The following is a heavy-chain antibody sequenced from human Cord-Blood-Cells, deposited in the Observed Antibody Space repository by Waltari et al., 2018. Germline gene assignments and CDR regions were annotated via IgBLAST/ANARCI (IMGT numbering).Heavy chain of an antibody. CDR3: ARVLYYGSGSYYYYYYYYGMDV. CDR1: GGSFSGYY. J-gene: IGHJ6*02. V-gene: IGHV4-34*01. D-gene: IGHD3-10*01. CDR2: INHSGST. Sequence: QVQLQQWGAGLLKPSETLSLTCAVYGGSFSGYYWSWIRQPPGKWLGWIGEINHSGSTNYNPSLKSRVTISVDTSKNQFSLKLSSVTAADTAVYYCARVLYYGSGSYYYYYYYYGMDVWGQGTTVTVSS.